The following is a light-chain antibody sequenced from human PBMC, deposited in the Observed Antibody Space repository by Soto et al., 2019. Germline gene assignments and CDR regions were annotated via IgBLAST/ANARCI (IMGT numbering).Light chain of an antibody. CDR3: GSDTSGSTRV. Sequence: QSALTQPASVSGSPGQSITISCTGTSSDVGGYNYVSWYQQHPGKAPKLMIYDVSNRPSGVSNRFSGSKSGNTASLTISGLQAEDETDYYWGSDTSGSTRVFGTGTKVTVL. J-gene: IGLJ1*01. CDR1: SSDVGGYNY. V-gene: IGLV2-14*01. CDR2: DVS.